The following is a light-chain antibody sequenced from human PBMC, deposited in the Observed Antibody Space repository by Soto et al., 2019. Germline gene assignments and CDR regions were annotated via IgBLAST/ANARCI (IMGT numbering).Light chain of an antibody. V-gene: IGLV2-14*01. CDR2: EVS. CDR1: SSDVGNYKY. CDR3: FSYTSSGTYV. J-gene: IGLJ1*01. Sequence: QSVLTQPASVSGSPGQSINISFTGTSSDVGNYKYVSWYQQHPGKAPKLMIYEVSNRPSGVSNRFSGSKSGNTASLTISGLQAEDETDYYCFSYTSSGTYVFGTGTKVTVL.